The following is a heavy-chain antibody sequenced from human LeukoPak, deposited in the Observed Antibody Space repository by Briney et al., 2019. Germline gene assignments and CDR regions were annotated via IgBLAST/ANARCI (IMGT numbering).Heavy chain of an antibody. Sequence: SETLSLTCTVSGGSISSYYWSWIRQPPGKGLEWIGYIYYSGSTNYNPSLKSRVTISVDTSKNQFSLKLSSVTAADTAVYYCARSSQHPYYDFWSGYYVSNNWFDPWGQGTLVTVSS. J-gene: IGHJ5*02. D-gene: IGHD3-3*01. CDR1: GGSISSYY. V-gene: IGHV4-59*01. CDR2: IYYSGST. CDR3: ARSSQHPYYDFWSGYYVSNNWFDP.